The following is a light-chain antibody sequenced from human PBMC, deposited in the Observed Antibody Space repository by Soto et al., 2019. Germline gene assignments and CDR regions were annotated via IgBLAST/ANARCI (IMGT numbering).Light chain of an antibody. Sequence: QSVLTQPASVSGSPGQSITISCTGTSSNVGSYKLVSWYQQHPRKAPKLMIFEVNKRPSGVSNRFSGSKSGNTASLTISGLKVEDEADYYCCSSGGSPTYVFGTGTKLTVL. CDR3: CSSGGSPTYV. V-gene: IGLV2-23*02. J-gene: IGLJ1*01. CDR1: SSNVGSYKL. CDR2: EVN.